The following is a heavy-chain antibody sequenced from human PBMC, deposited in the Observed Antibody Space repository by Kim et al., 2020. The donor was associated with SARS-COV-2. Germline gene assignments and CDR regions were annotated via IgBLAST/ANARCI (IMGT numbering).Heavy chain of an antibody. D-gene: IGHD6-13*01. J-gene: IGHJ6*03. V-gene: IGHV4-39*01. CDR3: ARHNLEQQLYYFYMDV. Sequence: SLRSRVTISGDTSTNQFSLKLSSVTAADTAVYYCARHNLEQQLYYFYMDVWGKGTTVTVSS.